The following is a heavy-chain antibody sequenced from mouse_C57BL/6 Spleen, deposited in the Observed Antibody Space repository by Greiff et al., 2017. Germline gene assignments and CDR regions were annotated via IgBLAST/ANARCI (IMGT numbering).Heavy chain of an antibody. CDR3: ARNYYGSSYGWFAY. J-gene: IGHJ3*01. V-gene: IGHV1-81*01. CDR1: GYTFTSYG. CDR2: ILPGSGST. D-gene: IGHD1-1*01. Sequence: QVQLKESGAELARPGASVKLSCKASGYTFTSYGISWVKQRTGQGLEWIGEILPGSGSTNYNEKFKGKATFTADTSSNTAYMQLSSLTTEDSAIYYCARNYYGSSYGWFAYWGQGTLVTVSA.